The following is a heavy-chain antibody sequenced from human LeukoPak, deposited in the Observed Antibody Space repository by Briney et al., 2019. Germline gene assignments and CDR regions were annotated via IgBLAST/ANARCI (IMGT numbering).Heavy chain of an antibody. D-gene: IGHD1-1*01. J-gene: IGHJ4*02. CDR1: GFTFSTYG. Sequence: GGSLRLSCAASGFTFSTYGMHWVRQAPGKGLEWVAVIWYDGSDKYYADSVKGRFTISRDNSKSTLYLQMNSLRAEDTAVYYCAKDLTTGTLSFDYWGQGTLVTVSS. CDR2: IWYDGSDK. V-gene: IGHV3-33*06. CDR3: AKDLTTGTLSFDY.